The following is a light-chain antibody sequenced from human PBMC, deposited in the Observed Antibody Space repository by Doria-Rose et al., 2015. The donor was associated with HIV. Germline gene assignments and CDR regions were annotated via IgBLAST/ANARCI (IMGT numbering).Light chain of an antibody. CDR1: QSLLYTSKNY. CDR3: QQYYDTPS. V-gene: IGKV4-1*01. CDR2: WAS. J-gene: IGKJ3*01. Sequence: TQSPESLGMSLGERATLNCKSNQSLLYTSKNYLAWYQQKPGQPPKLLMYWASTRQSGFPARFSGSGSGTDFTLTISSLEAEDVAVYYCQQYYDTPSFGPGTTVDIK.